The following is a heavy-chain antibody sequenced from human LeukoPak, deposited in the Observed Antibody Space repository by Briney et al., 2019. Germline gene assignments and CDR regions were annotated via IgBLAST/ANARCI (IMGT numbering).Heavy chain of an antibody. J-gene: IGHJ4*02. CDR2: LNQDGSER. CDR1: GFTFSSYW. CDR3: AKCGSGSNFDY. D-gene: IGHD3-10*01. V-gene: IGHV3-7*02. Sequence: GGSLRLSCAASGFTFSSYWMSWVRQTPGKALEWVAHLNQDGSERYYVDSVKGRFTISRENAKNSLYLQMNSLRAEDTAVYYCAKCGSGSNFDYWGQGILVTVSS.